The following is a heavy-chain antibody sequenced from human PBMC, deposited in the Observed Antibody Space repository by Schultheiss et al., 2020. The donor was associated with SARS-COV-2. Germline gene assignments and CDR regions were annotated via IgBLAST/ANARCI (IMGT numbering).Heavy chain of an antibody. CDR2: IYHSGST. V-gene: IGHV4-34*01. CDR3: ARQPPKDRWFDP. J-gene: IGHJ5*02. Sequence: SETLSLTCAVYGGSFSGYYWSWIRQPPGKGLEWIGSIYHSGSTYYNPSLKSRVTISVDTSKNQFSLKLSSVTAADTAVYYCARQPPKDRWFDPWGQGTLVTVSS. D-gene: IGHD2-15*01. CDR1: GGSFSGYY.